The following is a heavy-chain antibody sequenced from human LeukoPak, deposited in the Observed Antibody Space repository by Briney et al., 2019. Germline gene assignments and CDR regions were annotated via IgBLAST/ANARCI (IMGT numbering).Heavy chain of an antibody. CDR3: ARARGLYGDYMDY. D-gene: IGHD4/OR15-4a*01. J-gene: IGHJ4*02. CDR1: GFSLTTSGMC. V-gene: IGHV2-70*01. CDR2: IDWDDDK. Sequence: SGPALVKPTQTVALTCTFSGFSLTTSGMCVSWIRQPPVKALEWLALIDWDDDKYYSISLKTRLTISTDTSKNQVVLTMTNMDPVDTATYYCARARGLYGDYMDYWGRGALVTVSS.